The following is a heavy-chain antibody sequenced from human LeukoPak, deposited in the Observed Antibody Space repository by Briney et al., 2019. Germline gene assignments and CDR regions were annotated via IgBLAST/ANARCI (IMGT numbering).Heavy chain of an antibody. D-gene: IGHD3-22*01. CDR3: ARDIRGYSDY. Sequence: LRLSCAASGFTFSSYSMNWVRQHPGKGLEWIGYIYYSGSTYYNPSLKSRVTISVDTSKNQFSLKLSSVTAADTAVYYCARDIRGYSDYWGQGTLVTVSS. J-gene: IGHJ4*02. V-gene: IGHV4-31*02. CDR2: IYYSGST. CDR1: GFTFSSYS.